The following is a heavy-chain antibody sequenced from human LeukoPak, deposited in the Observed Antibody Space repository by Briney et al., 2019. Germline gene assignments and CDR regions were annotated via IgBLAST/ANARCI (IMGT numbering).Heavy chain of an antibody. V-gene: IGHV4-39*07. Sequence: SETLSLTCTVSGGSISSSSYYWGWIRQPPGKGLEWIGSVYYSGSTYYNPSLKSRVTVSVDTSKNQFSLKLSSVTAADTAVYYCARAYSPPQWSPFDYWGQGTLVTVSS. CDR2: VYYSGST. CDR3: ARAYSPPQWSPFDY. D-gene: IGHD6-13*01. J-gene: IGHJ4*02. CDR1: GGSISSSSYY.